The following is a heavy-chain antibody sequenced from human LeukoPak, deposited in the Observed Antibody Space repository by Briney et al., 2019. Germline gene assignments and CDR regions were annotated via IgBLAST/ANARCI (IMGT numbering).Heavy chain of an antibody. CDR3: ARGGTTVTIKFDY. D-gene: IGHD4-17*01. V-gene: IGHV4-39*01. Sequence: SETLSLTCSVSGGSIGRSSYNWGWIRQPPGKGLEWIGNIYYSGSAYYNLSLKSRVTISADTSKNQFSLKLSSVTAADTAVYYCARGGTTVTIKFDYWGQGTLVTVSS. J-gene: IGHJ4*02. CDR2: IYYSGSA. CDR1: GGSIGRSSYN.